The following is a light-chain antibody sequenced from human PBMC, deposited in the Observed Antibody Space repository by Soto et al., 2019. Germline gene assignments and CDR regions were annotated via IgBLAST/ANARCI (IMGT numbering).Light chain of an antibody. CDR2: DNT. CDR1: SSDIGAGYR. Sequence: QSVLTQPPSVSGAPGERVTISCTGSSSDIGAGYRVRWYQQVPGTAPKLLIYDNTNRPSGVSVRFSGSKSGTSASLAISGLQAEDEADYYCAAWDDNLGGPVFGGGTKVTVL. V-gene: IGLV1-40*01. CDR3: AAWDDNLGGPV. J-gene: IGLJ2*01.